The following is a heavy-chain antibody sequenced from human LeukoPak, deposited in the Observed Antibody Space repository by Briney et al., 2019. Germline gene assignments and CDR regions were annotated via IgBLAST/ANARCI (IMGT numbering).Heavy chain of an antibody. D-gene: IGHD6-13*01. Sequence: GASVKVSCKASGYTFTAYYLHWVRQAPGQGPEWMGWVDPKSGGTNFPQKFQGKFTMTRDTSINTAYMELTSLRSDDTAVYYCARGGSSWYTDTTFDYWGQGSLVTVSS. CDR2: VDPKSGGT. V-gene: IGHV1-2*02. CDR1: GYTFTAYY. CDR3: ARGGSSWYTDTTFDY. J-gene: IGHJ4*02.